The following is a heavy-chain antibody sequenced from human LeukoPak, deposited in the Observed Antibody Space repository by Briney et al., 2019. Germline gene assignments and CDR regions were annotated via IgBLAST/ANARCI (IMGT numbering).Heavy chain of an antibody. D-gene: IGHD5-24*01. CDR2: INQEGSEK. CDR1: GLTFRSYW. V-gene: IGHV3-7*01. Sequence: GGSLRLSCAVSGLTFRSYWMSWVRQAPGKGLEWVANINQEGSEKYFVDSVKGRFTISRDNAKNSLHLQVNTLRAEDTAVYYCARERDGRFFDYWGQGTPVTVSS. CDR3: ARERDGRFFDY. J-gene: IGHJ4*02.